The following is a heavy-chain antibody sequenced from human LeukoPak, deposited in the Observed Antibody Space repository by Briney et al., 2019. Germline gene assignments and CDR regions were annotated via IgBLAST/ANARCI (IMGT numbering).Heavy chain of an antibody. CDR3: ARSSLPGRSGRTEYFQH. D-gene: IGHD6-19*01. V-gene: IGHV3-11*01. J-gene: IGHJ1*01. Sequence: GGSLRLSCAASGFTFSDYYMTWIRQAPGKGLQWLSFISDSSRTIYYADSVKGRFTISRDNAKNSLYPQMSSLRAEDTAIYYCARSSLPGRSGRTEYFQHWGQGALVTVSS. CDR2: ISDSSRTI. CDR1: GFTFSDYY.